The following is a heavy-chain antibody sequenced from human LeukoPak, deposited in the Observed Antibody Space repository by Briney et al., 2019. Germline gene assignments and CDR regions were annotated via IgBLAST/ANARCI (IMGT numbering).Heavy chain of an antibody. CDR1: GFTFSSYA. V-gene: IGHV3-23*01. CDR3: ANALLSAGIYYFDY. CDR2: ISGSGGST. Sequence: RSGGSLRLSCAASGFTFSSYAMSWVRQAPGKGLEWVSAISGSGGSTYHADSVKGRFTISRDNSKNTLYLQMNSLRAEDTAVYYCANALLSAGIYYFDYWGQGTLVTVSS. D-gene: IGHD6-13*01. J-gene: IGHJ4*02.